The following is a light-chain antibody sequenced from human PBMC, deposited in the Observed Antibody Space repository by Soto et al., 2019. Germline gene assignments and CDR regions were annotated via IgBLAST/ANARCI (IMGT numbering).Light chain of an antibody. Sequence: DIQMTQSPSTLSASVGDRVTITCRASQTISIWLAWYQQKPGKAPNLLIYKPSALQSGVPSRFSGRGSGTVFTLSISSLPTDDFATYYCHQFESEPWTFGQGTKVEI. J-gene: IGKJ1*01. CDR2: KPS. CDR1: QTISIW. CDR3: HQFESEPWT. V-gene: IGKV1-5*03.